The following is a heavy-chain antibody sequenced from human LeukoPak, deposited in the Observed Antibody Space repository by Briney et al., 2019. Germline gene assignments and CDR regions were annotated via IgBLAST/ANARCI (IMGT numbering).Heavy chain of an antibody. V-gene: IGHV3-74*01. CDR3: ARPILWFGELSPEAFDI. D-gene: IGHD3-10*01. CDR1: EFTFSSYW. CDR2: INGDGSST. Sequence: GGSLRLSCAASEFTFSSYWMHWVRQAPGKGLVWVSHINGDGSSTSYADSVKGRFTISRDNAKNTLYLQMNSLRAEDTAVYYCARPILWFGELSPEAFDIWGQGTMVIVSS. J-gene: IGHJ3*02.